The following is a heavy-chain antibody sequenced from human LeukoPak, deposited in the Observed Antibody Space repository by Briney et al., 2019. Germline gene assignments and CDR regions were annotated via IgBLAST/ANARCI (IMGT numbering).Heavy chain of an antibody. CDR3: ASYGSSFHRYYYYMDV. V-gene: IGHV4-59*01. CDR2: IYYSGST. D-gene: IGHD6-13*01. Sequence: SETLSLTCTVSRGSISSYYWSWIRQPPGKGLEWIGYIYYSGSTNYNPSLKSRVTISVDTSKNQFSLKLSSVTAADTAVYYCASYGSSFHRYYYYMDVWGKGTTVTVSS. CDR1: RGSISSYY. J-gene: IGHJ6*03.